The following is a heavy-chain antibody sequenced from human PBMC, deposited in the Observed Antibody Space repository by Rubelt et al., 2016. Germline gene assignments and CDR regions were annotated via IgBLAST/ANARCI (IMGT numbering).Heavy chain of an antibody. CDR1: GFTVRSSY. J-gene: IGHJ4*02. D-gene: IGHD6-19*01. Sequence: EVQLVESGGGLIQPGGSLRLSCAASGFTVRSSYMSWVRQAPGKGLEWVSSISGSGGSTYYAESVKGRFTISRDNSKNTRYLQMNCLRAEDTAVYYCAKGQAVPWSEFDSWGQGTLVTVSS. V-gene: IGHV3-23*04. CDR3: AKGQAVPWSEFDS. CDR2: ISGSGGST.